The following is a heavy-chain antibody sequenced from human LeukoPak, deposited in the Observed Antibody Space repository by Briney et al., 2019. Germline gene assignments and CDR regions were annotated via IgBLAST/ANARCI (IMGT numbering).Heavy chain of an antibody. CDR1: GGAINSYY. Sequence: SETLSLTCIVSGGAINSYYWSWIRQPPGKGLEWIGYIYYSGTTNYNPSLKSRVTISVDTSKNQFSLKLSSVTAADTAVYYCASGSNFNYYYYYMDVWGKGTTVTVSS. D-gene: IGHD2-15*01. CDR2: IYYSGTT. V-gene: IGHV4-59*01. J-gene: IGHJ6*03. CDR3: ASGSNFNYYYYYMDV.